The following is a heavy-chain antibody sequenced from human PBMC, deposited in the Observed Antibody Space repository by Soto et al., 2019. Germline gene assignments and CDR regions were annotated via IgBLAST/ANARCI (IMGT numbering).Heavy chain of an antibody. CDR2: IIPIFGTA. CDR3: AKVPFDLEWSECYYYDGMDV. J-gene: IGHJ6*02. CDR1: GGTFSSYA. D-gene: IGHD3-3*01. Sequence: QVQLVQSGAEVKKPGSSVKVSCKASGGTFSSYAISWVRQAPGQGLEWMGGIIPIFGTANYAQKFQGRVTITADESTSTAYMELSSLRSEDTAVYYCAKVPFDLEWSECYYYDGMDVWGQGTTVTVSS. V-gene: IGHV1-69*01.